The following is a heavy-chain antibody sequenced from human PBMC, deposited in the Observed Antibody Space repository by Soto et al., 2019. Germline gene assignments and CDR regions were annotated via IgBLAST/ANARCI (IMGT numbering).Heavy chain of an antibody. CDR2: IWYDGSNK. CDR3: ARVQEESKGDYGPRIYYYYGMDV. D-gene: IGHD4-17*01. J-gene: IGHJ6*01. V-gene: IGHV3-33*01. CDR1: GFTFSSYG. Sequence: QVQLVESGGGVVQPGRSLRLSCAASGFTFSSYGMHWVRQAPGKGLEWVAVIWYDGSNKYYADSVKGRFTISRDNSKNTLYLQMNSLRAEDTAVYYCARVQEESKGDYGPRIYYYYGMDVW.